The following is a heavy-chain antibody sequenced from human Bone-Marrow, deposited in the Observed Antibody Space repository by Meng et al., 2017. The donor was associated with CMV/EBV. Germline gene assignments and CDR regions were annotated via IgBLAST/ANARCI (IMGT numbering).Heavy chain of an antibody. CDR1: GFTFSSYS. V-gene: IGHV3-21*01. D-gene: IGHD3-3*01. CDR2: ISSSSSYI. J-gene: IGHJ6*02. Sequence: LSLTCAASGFTFSSYSMNWVRQAPGKGLEWVSSISSSSSYIYYADSVKGRFTISRDNSKNTLYLQMNSLRAEDTAVYYCARDGFWSAYYLDGMDVWGQGTTVTVSS. CDR3: ARDGFWSAYYLDGMDV.